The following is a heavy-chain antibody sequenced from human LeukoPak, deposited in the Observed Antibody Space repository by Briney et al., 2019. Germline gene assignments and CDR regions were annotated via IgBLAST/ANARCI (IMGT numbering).Heavy chain of an antibody. CDR3: AKDDSRGWEGVYFDS. Sequence: PGGSLRLSCAASGFTFSSYAMSWVRQAPGKGLEWVSAISGSGGSTYYADSVKGRFTFSRDNSKNTLYLQMNSLRAEDTAVYYCAKDDSRGWEGVYFDSWGQGTLVTVSS. V-gene: IGHV3-23*01. J-gene: IGHJ4*02. CDR2: ISGSGGST. D-gene: IGHD6-19*01. CDR1: GFTFSSYA.